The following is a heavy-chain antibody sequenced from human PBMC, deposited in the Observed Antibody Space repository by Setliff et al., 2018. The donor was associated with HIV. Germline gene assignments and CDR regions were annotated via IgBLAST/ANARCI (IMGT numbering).Heavy chain of an antibody. CDR1: GYNFITFG. Sequence: GASVKVSCKASGYNFITFGINWVRQAPGQGLEWMGRISTYSGKTDYAEKFQGRLTMTMDTSTRTVFMELRSLTLDDTSVYYRARGSAPNIVVAASLDIWGQGTLVTSPQ. CDR2: ISTYSGKT. J-gene: IGHJ4*01. CDR3: ARGSAPNIVVAASLDI. D-gene: IGHD6-19*01. V-gene: IGHV1-18*01.